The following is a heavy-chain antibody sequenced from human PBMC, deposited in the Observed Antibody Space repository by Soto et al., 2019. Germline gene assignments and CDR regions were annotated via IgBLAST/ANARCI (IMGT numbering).Heavy chain of an antibody. CDR2: IIPILGIA. J-gene: IGHJ6*02. Sequence: QVQLVQSGAEVKKPGSSVKVSCKASGGTFSSYTISWVRQAPGQGLEWMGRIIPILGIANYAQKFQGRVTITADKSTSTAYMELSSLRSEDTAVYYCAGYSSSQNYYYGMGVWGQGTTVTVSS. V-gene: IGHV1-69*02. D-gene: IGHD6-13*01. CDR3: AGYSSSQNYYYGMGV. CDR1: GGTFSSYT.